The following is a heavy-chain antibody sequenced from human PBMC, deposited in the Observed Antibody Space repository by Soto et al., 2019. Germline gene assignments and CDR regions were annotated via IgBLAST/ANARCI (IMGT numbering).Heavy chain of an antibody. CDR3: EVTTGF. CDR1: GYTFTDYD. D-gene: IGHD2-21*02. V-gene: IGHV1-8*01. CDR2: VSSGNANA. Sequence: VQVVQSRAEVKKTGASVKVSCKTSGYTFTDYDINWVRQATGQGLEWMGWVSSGNANAGYAPQSQSRVPMNSDTSISPVYKELNRLTSEDTAVYFCEVTTGFWGQGTKITVSS. J-gene: IGHJ4*02.